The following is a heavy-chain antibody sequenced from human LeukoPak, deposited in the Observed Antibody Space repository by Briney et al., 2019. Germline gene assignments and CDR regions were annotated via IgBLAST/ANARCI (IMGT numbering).Heavy chain of an antibody. D-gene: IGHD2-2*01. J-gene: IGHJ4*02. V-gene: IGHV3-7*05. Sequence: PGGSLRLSCAASGFTFSTYWMSWVRQAPGKGLEWVASIKQDGSEKSYVDSVKGRFTISRDNAKNSLYLQMNSLRAEDTAVYYCARGYAYFDYWGQGTLVTVSS. CDR1: GFTFSTYW. CDR3: ARGYAYFDY. CDR2: IKQDGSEK.